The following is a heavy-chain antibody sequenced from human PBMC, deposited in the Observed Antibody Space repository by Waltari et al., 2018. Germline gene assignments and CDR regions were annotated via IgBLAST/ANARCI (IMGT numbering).Heavy chain of an antibody. Sequence: QVQLQESGPGLVKPSETLSLTCTVSGYSISSGYYLGWIRQPQGKGREWIGSIYHSGSTSYNPSLKSRVNISVDTSKNQFSLKLSSVTAADTAVDYCARFTYAFDIWGQGTMVTVSS. V-gene: IGHV4-38-2*02. CDR2: IYHSGST. J-gene: IGHJ3*02. D-gene: IGHD3-10*01. CDR1: GYSISSGYY. CDR3: ARFTYAFDI.